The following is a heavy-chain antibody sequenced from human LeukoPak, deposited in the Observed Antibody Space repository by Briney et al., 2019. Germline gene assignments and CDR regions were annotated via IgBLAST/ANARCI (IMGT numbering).Heavy chain of an antibody. D-gene: IGHD3-9*01. J-gene: IGHJ4*02. CDR2: ISSSSSYI. Sequence: GGSLRLSCAASGFTFSSYIMNWVRQAPGKGLEWVSSISSSSSYIYYADSVKGRFTISRDNAKNSLYLQMNSLRAEDTAVYYCARDTITIFTTYYFDYWGQGTLVTVSS. V-gene: IGHV3-21*01. CDR1: GFTFSSYI. CDR3: ARDTITIFTTYYFDY.